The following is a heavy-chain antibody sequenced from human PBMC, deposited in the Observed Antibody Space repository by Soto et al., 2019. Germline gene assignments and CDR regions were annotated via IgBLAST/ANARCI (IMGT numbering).Heavy chain of an antibody. Sequence: SETLSLTSNVSGGSISSGDYYWSWIRQPAGKGLEWIGYIYYSGSTYYNPSLKSRATISVDTSKNQFSLKLSSVPAADTAVYYCARALTDYSNHYYYYYYGMDVWGQGTTVTVSS. V-gene: IGHV4-30-4*01. J-gene: IGHJ6*02. CDR2: IYYSGST. CDR3: ARALTDYSNHYYYYYYGMDV. D-gene: IGHD4-4*01. CDR1: GGSISSGDYY.